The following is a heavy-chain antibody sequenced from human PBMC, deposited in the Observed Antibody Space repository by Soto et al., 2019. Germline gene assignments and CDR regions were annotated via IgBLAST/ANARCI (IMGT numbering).Heavy chain of an antibody. D-gene: IGHD3-22*01. V-gene: IGHV1-69*01. J-gene: IGHJ3*02. Sequence: QVQLVQSGAEVKKPGSSVKVSCKASGGTFSSYAISWVRQAPGQGLEWMGGIIPIFGTANYAQKIQGRVTITADESTSTAYMELSSLRSEDTAVYYCARVLKGYYDSSGYAFDIWGQGTMVTVS. CDR3: ARVLKGYYDSSGYAFDI. CDR2: IIPIFGTA. CDR1: GGTFSSYA.